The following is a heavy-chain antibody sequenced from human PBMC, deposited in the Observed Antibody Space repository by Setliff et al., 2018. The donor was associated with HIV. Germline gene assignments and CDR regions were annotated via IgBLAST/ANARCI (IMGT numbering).Heavy chain of an antibody. J-gene: IGHJ4*02. V-gene: IGHV1-69*02. Sequence: GASVKVSCKASEDTFNSYTIHWVRQTPGQGLEWMGRPIPVLSMSNFALKFQGRGSIFADKSTSTAYLGLNGLTSEDTAIYYCATSSGSGVAPFDNWGQGTLVTVSS. CDR1: EDTFNSYT. D-gene: IGHD3-10*01. CDR2: PIPVLSMS. CDR3: ATSSGSGVAPFDN.